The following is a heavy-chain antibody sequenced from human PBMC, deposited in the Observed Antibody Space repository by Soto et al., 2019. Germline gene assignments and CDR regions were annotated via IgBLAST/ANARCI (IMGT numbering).Heavy chain of an antibody. Sequence: QVQLQQWGAGLLKPSETLSLTCAVYGGSLSGYYWSWIRQPPGKGLEWIGEINHSGSTNYNPSLKSRVTISVDTSKNQFSLKLSSVTAADTAVYYCARGIGSSTNDGMDVWGKGTTVTVSS. J-gene: IGHJ6*04. V-gene: IGHV4-34*01. D-gene: IGHD2-2*01. CDR2: INHSGST. CDR3: ARGIGSSTNDGMDV. CDR1: GGSLSGYY.